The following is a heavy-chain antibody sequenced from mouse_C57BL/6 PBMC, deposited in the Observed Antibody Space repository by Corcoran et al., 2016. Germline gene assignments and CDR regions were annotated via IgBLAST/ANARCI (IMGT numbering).Heavy chain of an antibody. CDR3: ARSRVLRSGVAY. Sequence: EVQLQQSGPELVKPGASVKISCKASGYTFTDYYMNWVKQSHGKSLEWIGDINPNNGGTSYNQKFKGKATFTVDKSSSTAYMELRSLTSEDSAVYYCARSRVLRSGVAYWGQGTLVTVSA. V-gene: IGHV1-26*01. CDR1: GYTFTDYY. J-gene: IGHJ3*01. CDR2: INPNNGGT. D-gene: IGHD1-1*01.